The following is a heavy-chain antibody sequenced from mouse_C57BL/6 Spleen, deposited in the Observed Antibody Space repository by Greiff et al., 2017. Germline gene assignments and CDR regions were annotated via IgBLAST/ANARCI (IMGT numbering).Heavy chain of an antibody. V-gene: IGHV1-82*01. D-gene: IGHD2-4*01. Sequence: QVQLQQSGPELVKPGASVKISCKASGYAFSSSWMNWVKQRPGKGLEWIGRIYPGDGDTNYNGKFKGKATLTADKSSSTAYMQLSSLTSEDSAVYFCAREGDYENAMDDWGQGTSVTVSS. CDR3: AREGDYENAMDD. J-gene: IGHJ4*01. CDR2: IYPGDGDT. CDR1: GYAFSSSW.